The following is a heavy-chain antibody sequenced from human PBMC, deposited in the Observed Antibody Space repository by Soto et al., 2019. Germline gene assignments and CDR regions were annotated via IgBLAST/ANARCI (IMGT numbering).Heavy chain of an antibody. CDR3: ARDSGIAVAGTGFDY. Sequence: QVQLQESGPGLVKPSGTLSLTCAVSSGSISSSNWWSWVRQPPGKGLEWIGEIYHSGSTSYNPSLKSRVTISVDKSKNQFSLKLSSVTAADTAVYYCARDSGIAVAGTGFDYWGQGTLVTVSS. V-gene: IGHV4-4*02. D-gene: IGHD6-19*01. CDR2: IYHSGST. CDR1: SGSISSSNW. J-gene: IGHJ4*02.